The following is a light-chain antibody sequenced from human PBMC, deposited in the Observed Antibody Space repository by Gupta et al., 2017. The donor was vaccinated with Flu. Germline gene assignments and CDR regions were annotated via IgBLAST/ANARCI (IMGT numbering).Light chain of an antibody. J-gene: IGKJ3*01. CDR1: QSISSW. V-gene: IGKV1-5*03. CDR2: KAS. CDR3: QQYNSYSS. Sequence: SPSTLSASVGDRVTITCRASQSISSWLAWYQQKPGKAPKLLIYKASSLESGVPSRFSGSGSGTEFTLTMSSLQPDDFATYYCQQYNSYSSFGPGTKVDIK.